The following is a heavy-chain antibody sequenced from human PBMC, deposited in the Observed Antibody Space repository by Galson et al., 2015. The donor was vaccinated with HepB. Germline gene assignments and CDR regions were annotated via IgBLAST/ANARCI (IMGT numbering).Heavy chain of an antibody. CDR2: IKSKTDGGTT. J-gene: IGHJ6*02. V-gene: IGHV3-15*01. Sequence: SLRLSCAASGFTFSNAWMSWVRQAPGKGLEWVGRIKSKTDGGTTDYAAPVKGRFTISRDDSKNTLYLQMNSLKTEDTAVYYCTTDPASAVTIFGVVIEKSYGMDVWGQGTTVTVSS. CDR3: TTDPASAVTIFGVVIEKSYGMDV. D-gene: IGHD3-3*01. CDR1: GFTFSNAW.